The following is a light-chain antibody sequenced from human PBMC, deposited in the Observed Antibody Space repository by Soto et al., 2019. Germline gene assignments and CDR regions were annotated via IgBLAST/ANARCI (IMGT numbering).Light chain of an antibody. J-gene: IGKJ4*01. CDR2: DVS. V-gene: IGKV1-13*02. CDR1: QGISSA. Sequence: AIQLTQSPSSLSASVGDRVTITCRASQGISSALAWYQQKPGKSSNLLIYDVSSLESGVPSRFSGSGSGTDFTLTISSLQPEDFATYYCQQFNTYPALTFGGGTKVDIK. CDR3: QQFNTYPALT.